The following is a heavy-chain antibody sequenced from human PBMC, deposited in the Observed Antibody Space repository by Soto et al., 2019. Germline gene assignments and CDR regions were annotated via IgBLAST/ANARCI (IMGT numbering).Heavy chain of an antibody. V-gene: IGHV3-21*01. CDR3: ARDQDWDIVVVVAATQSYYYGMDV. Sequence: EVQLVESGGGLVKPGGSLRLSCAASGFTFSSYSMNWVRQAPGKGLEWVSSISSSSSYIYYADSVKGRFTISRDNAKNSLYLQMNSLRAEDTAVYYCARDQDWDIVVVVAATQSYYYGMDVWGQGTTVTVSS. J-gene: IGHJ6*02. CDR1: GFTFSSYS. CDR2: ISSSSSYI. D-gene: IGHD2-15*01.